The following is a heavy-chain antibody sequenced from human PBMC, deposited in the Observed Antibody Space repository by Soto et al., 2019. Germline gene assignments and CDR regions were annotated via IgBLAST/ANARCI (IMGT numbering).Heavy chain of an antibody. CDR1: GGPFRDSY. V-gene: IGHV4-34*01. CDR2: VNESGST. CDR3: TRRRAVSVDDKRPWWFDA. J-gene: IGHJ5*02. Sequence: QVQLQQWGAGLAKPSETLSLSCVVSGGPFRDSYWTWIRQSPGKGLEWIGEVNESGSTSYNPSLRSRVIIYEDTFRKKFTLNLTSVTAADTAVYYCTRRRAVSVDDKRPWWFDAWGQGILVTVSS. D-gene: IGHD3-22*01.